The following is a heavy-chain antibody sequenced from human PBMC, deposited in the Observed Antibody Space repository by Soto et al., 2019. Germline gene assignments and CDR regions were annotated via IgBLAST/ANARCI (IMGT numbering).Heavy chain of an antibody. J-gene: IGHJ5*02. CDR2: IYYSGST. CDR3: AREVTPPHRAVAVGGNNWFDP. CDR1: GGSISSGGYY. Sequence: QVQLQESGPGLVKPSQTLSLTCTVSGGSISSGGYYWSWIRQHPGKGLEWIGYIYYSGSTYYNPSLKSRVTISVDTSKNQFSLKLSSVTAADTAVYYCAREVTPPHRAVAVGGNNWFDPWGQGTLVTVSS. V-gene: IGHV4-31*03. D-gene: IGHD6-19*01.